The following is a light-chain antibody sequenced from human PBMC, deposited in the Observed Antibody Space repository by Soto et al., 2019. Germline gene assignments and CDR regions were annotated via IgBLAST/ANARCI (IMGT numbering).Light chain of an antibody. V-gene: IGKV4-1*01. J-gene: IGKJ1*01. CDR1: QSVLYSSNNKNY. CDR3: QQYYSTPPT. CDR2: WAS. Sequence: DIVMTQSPDSLAVSLGERATINCKSSQSVLYSSNNKNYLAWYQQKPGQAPKLLIYWASTRESGVPDRFSGSGSGTDFTLTISSLQAEDVAVYYGQQYYSTPPTFGQGTKVEIK.